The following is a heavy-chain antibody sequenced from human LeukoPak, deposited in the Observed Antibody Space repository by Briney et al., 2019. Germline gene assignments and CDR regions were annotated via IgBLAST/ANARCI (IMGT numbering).Heavy chain of an antibody. J-gene: IGHJ5*02. CDR3: AKASDPQLCSWFDP. Sequence: GGSLLLSWAVAGFRFISNAMSWGRKAPGKGLEWVSTISETGDGTYDADSEKGRFIISRYNSKNTFYLQMESLIADGSAIYYCAKASDPQLCSWFDPWGQGPLVTVSS. D-gene: IGHD5-18*01. V-gene: IGHV3-23*01. CDR1: GFRFISNA. CDR2: ISETGDGT.